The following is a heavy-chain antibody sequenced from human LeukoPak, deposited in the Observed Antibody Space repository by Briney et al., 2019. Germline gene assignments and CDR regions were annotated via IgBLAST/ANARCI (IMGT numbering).Heavy chain of an antibody. CDR1: GYTFTNYW. Sequence: GESLKISCKGSGYTFTNYWIGWARQMPGKGLEWMGIIYPGDSDTRYSPSFQGQVTISADKSISTAYLQWSSLKASDTAMYYCARTYYYDSSGYRDWFDPWGQGTLVTVSS. CDR2: IYPGDSDT. V-gene: IGHV5-51*01. J-gene: IGHJ5*02. CDR3: ARTYYYDSSGYRDWFDP. D-gene: IGHD3-22*01.